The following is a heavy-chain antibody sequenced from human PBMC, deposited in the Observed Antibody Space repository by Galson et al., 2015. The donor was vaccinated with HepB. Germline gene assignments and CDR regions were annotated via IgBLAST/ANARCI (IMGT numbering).Heavy chain of an antibody. CDR2: IYYSGST. D-gene: IGHD6-13*01. J-gene: IGHJ6*02. CDR3: AREPQLEQQLVHDYYYGMDV. V-gene: IGHV4-30-4*07. Sequence: TLSLTCAVSGGSISSGGYSWSWIRQPPGKGLEWIGYIYYSGSTYYNPSLKSRVTISVDTSKNQSSLKLSSVTAADTAVYYCAREPQLEQQLVHDYYYGMDVWGQGTTVTVSS. CDR1: GGSISSGGYS.